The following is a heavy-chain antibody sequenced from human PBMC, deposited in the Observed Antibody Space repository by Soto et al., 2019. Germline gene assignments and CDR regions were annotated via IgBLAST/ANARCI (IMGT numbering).Heavy chain of an antibody. J-gene: IGHJ4*02. Sequence: GGSLRVSCAASGFTFSSYSMNWVRQAPGKGLEWVSSISSSSSYIYYADSVKGRFTISRDNAKNSLYLQMNSLRAEDTAVYYCARDYYYDSSGYDSPFNYGCQATLVTVSS. CDR3: ARDYYYDSSGYDSPFNY. CDR1: GFTFSSYS. CDR2: ISSSSSYI. V-gene: IGHV3-21*06. D-gene: IGHD3-22*01.